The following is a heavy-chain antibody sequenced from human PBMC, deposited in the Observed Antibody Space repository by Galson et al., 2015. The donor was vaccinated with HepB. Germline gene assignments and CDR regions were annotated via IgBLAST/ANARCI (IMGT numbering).Heavy chain of an antibody. V-gene: IGHV3-30*04. J-gene: IGHJ4*02. CDR2: ITYDGTNK. D-gene: IGHD5-12*01. Sequence: SLRLSCAASGFTFNSYAMHWVRQAPGKGLQWVAVITYDGTNKFYARSVKGRFTISRANSGNTLFLHMNSLRPEDTALYYCFKGGGYSAIGGRGGFDSWGQGALVTVSS. CDR1: GFTFNSYA. CDR3: FKGGGYSAIGGRGGFDS.